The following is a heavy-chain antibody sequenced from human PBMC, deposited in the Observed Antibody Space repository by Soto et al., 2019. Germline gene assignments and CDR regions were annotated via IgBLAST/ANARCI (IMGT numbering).Heavy chain of an antibody. CDR3: ARDFSMVVVAPGY. CDR2: TSYSGTT. Sequence: PSETLSLTCTVSGGSMSSGIYYWSWIRQPPGKGLECIGFTSYSGTTYYNTSLWSRVSMSVDTSASTAYMELSSLRSEDTAVYYCARDFSMVVVAPGYWGQGTLVTVSS. V-gene: IGHV4-30-4*02. CDR1: GGSMSSGIYY. D-gene: IGHD3-22*01. J-gene: IGHJ4*02.